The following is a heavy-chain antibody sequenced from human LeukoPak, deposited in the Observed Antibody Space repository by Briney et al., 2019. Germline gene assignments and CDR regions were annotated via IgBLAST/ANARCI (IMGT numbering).Heavy chain of an antibody. D-gene: IGHD3-10*01. J-gene: IGHJ6*04. CDR1: GGTFSSYA. V-gene: IGHV1-69*13. Sequence: SVKVSCKASGGTFSSYAISWVRRAPGQGLEWMGGIIPIFGTANYAQKFQGRVTITADESTSTAYMELSSLRSEDTAVYYCARRTITMVRGVIYYYGMDVWGKGTTVTVSS. CDR2: IIPIFGTA. CDR3: ARRTITMVRGVIYYYGMDV.